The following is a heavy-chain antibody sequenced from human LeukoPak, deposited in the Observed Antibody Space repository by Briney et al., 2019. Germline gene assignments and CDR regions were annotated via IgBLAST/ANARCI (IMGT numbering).Heavy chain of an antibody. D-gene: IGHD6-13*01. V-gene: IGHV3-7*01. J-gene: IGHJ4*02. Sequence: PGGSLRLSCAASGFTFSSYWMSWARQAPGKGLEWVANIKQDGSEKYYVDSVKGRFTISRDNAKNSLYLQMNSLRAEDTAVYYCARDLAAADPTFDYWGQGTLVTVSS. CDR2: IKQDGSEK. CDR3: ARDLAAADPTFDY. CDR1: GFTFSSYW.